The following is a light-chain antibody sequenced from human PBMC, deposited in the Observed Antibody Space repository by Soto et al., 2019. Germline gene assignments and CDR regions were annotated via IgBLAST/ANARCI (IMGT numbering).Light chain of an antibody. CDR3: SSYTSSNTLAYV. J-gene: IGLJ1*01. V-gene: IGLV2-14*01. CDR1: SSDVGGYNY. Sequence: QSALTQPASVSGSPGQSITISCAGTSSDVGGYNYVSWYQQHPGKAPKLIIYEVSNRPSGVSNRFSGSKSGNTASLTISGLQAEDEVDYYCSSYTSSNTLAYVFGTGTKVTVL. CDR2: EVS.